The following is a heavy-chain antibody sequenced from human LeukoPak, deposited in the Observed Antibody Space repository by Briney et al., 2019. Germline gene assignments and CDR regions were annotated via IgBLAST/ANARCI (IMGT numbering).Heavy chain of an antibody. Sequence: GASVKVSCKASEYTFTSYDINWVRQATGQGLEWMGWMNPNSGNTGYAQKFQGRVTMTRNTSISTAYMELSSLRSEDTAVYYCARVHYYGSGSYPTNYYYYGMDVWGQGTTVTVSS. CDR1: EYTFTSYD. CDR3: ARVHYYGSGSYPTNYYYYGMDV. CDR2: MNPNSGNT. J-gene: IGHJ6*02. D-gene: IGHD3-10*01. V-gene: IGHV1-8*01.